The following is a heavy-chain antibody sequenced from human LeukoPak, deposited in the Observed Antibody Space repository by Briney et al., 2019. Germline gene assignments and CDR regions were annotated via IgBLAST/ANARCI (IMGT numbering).Heavy chain of an antibody. CDR3: AKDIGQWLAGRVDY. CDR1: GFTFDDYV. V-gene: IGHV3-9*03. J-gene: IGHJ4*02. Sequence: PGRSLRLSCAASGFTFDDYVMSWVRQAPGKGLEWVSGINWNSGDIAYAASVKGRFTISRDNAKNSLYLQMNSLRAEDMALYYCAKDIGQWLAGRVDYWGQGTLVTVSS. D-gene: IGHD6-19*01. CDR2: INWNSGDI.